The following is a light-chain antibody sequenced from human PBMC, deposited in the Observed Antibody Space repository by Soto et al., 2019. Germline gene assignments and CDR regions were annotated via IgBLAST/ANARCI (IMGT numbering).Light chain of an antibody. CDR1: QDISNY. J-gene: IGKJ5*01. Sequence: IHMTHPPSSLSASVGDIVTITCQASQDISNYLNWYQQKPGKAPKLLIYDASNLETGVPSRFSGSGSGTDFTFTISSLQPEDIATYYCQQYDNLPITFGQGTRLEIK. V-gene: IGKV1-33*01. CDR3: QQYDNLPIT. CDR2: DAS.